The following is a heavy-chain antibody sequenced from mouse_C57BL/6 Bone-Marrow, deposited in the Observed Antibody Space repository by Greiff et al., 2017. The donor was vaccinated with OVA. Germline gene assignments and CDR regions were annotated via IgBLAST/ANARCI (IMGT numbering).Heavy chain of an antibody. CDR2: IYPGSGST. J-gene: IGHJ3*01. Sequence: VQLQQPGAELVKPGASVKMSCTASGYTFTSYWITWVKQRPGQGLEWIGDIYPGSGSTNYTAMFKSKATLTVDTASSTAYMQLSSLTSEDSAVYYWARLNWGWFAYWGEGTLVTVSA. CDR3: ARLNWGWFAY. CDR1: GYTFTSYW. V-gene: IGHV1-55*01. D-gene: IGHD4-1*01.